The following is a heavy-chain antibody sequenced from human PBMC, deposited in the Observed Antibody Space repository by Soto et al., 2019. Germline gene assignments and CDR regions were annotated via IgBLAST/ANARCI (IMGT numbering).Heavy chain of an antibody. CDR1: GGSVSSGSYY. V-gene: IGHV4-61*01. J-gene: IGHJ4*02. D-gene: IGHD6-13*01. CDR3: ARVSSSWGLVNYFDY. Sequence: QVQLQESGPGLVKPSETLSLTCTVSGGSVSSGSYYWSWIRQPPGKGLECIGYIYYSGSTNYNPSPKSRVTLAVDTSKNQFSRKLSSVTAADTAVYYCARVSSSWGLVNYFDYWGQGTLVTV. CDR2: IYYSGST.